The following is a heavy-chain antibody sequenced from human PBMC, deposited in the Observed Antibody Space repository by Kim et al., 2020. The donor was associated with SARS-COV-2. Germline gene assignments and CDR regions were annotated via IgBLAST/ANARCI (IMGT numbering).Heavy chain of an antibody. V-gene: IGHV3-23*01. J-gene: IGHJ5*02. Sequence: DSVKGRFTISRDNSKNTLYLQMNSLRAEDTAVYYCAKGLYYDILTSWFDPWGQGTLVTVSS. CDR3: AKGLYYDILTSWFDP. D-gene: IGHD3-9*01.